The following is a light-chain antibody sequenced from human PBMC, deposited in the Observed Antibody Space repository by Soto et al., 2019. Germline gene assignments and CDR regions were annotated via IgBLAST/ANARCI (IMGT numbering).Light chain of an antibody. V-gene: IGLV2-11*01. CDR1: SSDVGGYNY. Sequence: QSVLTQPASVSGSPGQSITISCPGTSSDVGGYNYVSWYQQHPGKAPKLMIYTVTKRPSGVPDRFSGSKSDNTASLTISGLQADDEADYYCCSYAGSSSYVFGAGTKVTVL. CDR3: CSYAGSSSYV. J-gene: IGLJ1*01. CDR2: TVT.